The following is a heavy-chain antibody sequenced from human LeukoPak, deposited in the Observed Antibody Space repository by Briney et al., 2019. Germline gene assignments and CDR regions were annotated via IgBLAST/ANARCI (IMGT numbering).Heavy chain of an antibody. V-gene: IGHV4-59*08. CDR1: GVSIRSYY. Sequence: SETLSLTCTVSGVSIRSYYWGWVRQPPGKGLEWIGGLYYRGSTKSNPSLKSRVTISVDTSKTQLSLRLTSVTAADTAVYYCARQYFGYDTSGPYAHFDSWGQGTLVTVSS. CDR2: LYYRGST. CDR3: ARQYFGYDTSGPYAHFDS. J-gene: IGHJ4*02. D-gene: IGHD3-22*01.